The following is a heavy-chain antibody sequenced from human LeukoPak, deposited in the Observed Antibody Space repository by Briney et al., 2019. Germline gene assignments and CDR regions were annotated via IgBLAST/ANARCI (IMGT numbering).Heavy chain of an antibody. J-gene: IGHJ4*02. V-gene: IGHV3-NL1*01. CDR3: AKPLERLPTVTTRGGFDY. Sequence: GGSLRLSCAASGFTFSSYSLNWVRQAPGKGLEWVSVIFNGGSTYYADSVKGRFTISRDNSKNTLYLQMNSLRAEDTAVYYCAKPLERLPTVTTRGGFDYWGQGTLVTVSS. CDR1: GFTFSSYS. D-gene: IGHD4-17*01. CDR2: IFNGGST.